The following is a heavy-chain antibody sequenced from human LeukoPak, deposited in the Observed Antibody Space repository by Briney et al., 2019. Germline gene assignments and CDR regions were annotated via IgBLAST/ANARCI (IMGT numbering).Heavy chain of an antibody. Sequence: ASVKVSCKASGYTFTGYYMHWVRQAPGQGLEWMGWINPNSGGTNYAQKFQGRVTMTRDTSISTAYMELSRLASDDTAVYYCARDQAALAARPFDHWGQGTLVTVSS. D-gene: IGHD6-6*01. J-gene: IGHJ4*02. CDR1: GYTFTGYY. V-gene: IGHV1-2*02. CDR3: ARDQAALAARPFDH. CDR2: INPNSGGT.